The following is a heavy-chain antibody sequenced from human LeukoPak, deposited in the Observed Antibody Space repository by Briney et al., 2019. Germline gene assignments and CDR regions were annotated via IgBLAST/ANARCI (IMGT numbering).Heavy chain of an antibody. CDR3: ARGSISGRGALDF. V-gene: IGHV3-48*04. D-gene: IGHD6-6*01. CDR1: GFTFRSYS. Sequence: PGGCLRLSCAASGFTFRSYSMNWVRQAPGKGLEWVSYISSSNSTIYCRDSVKGRFTISRDNAENSLYLQMNSLRAEDTAVYYCARGSISGRGALDFWGQGTLVTVSS. CDR2: ISSSNSTI. J-gene: IGHJ4*02.